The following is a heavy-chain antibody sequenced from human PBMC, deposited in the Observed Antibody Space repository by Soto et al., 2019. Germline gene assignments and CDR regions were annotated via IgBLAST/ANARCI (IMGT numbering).Heavy chain of an antibody. D-gene: IGHD7-27*01. CDR1: GFTFSSYS. V-gene: IGHV3-48*02. Sequence: GGSLRLSCAASGFTFSSYSMNWVRQAPGKGLEWISYITSGSSAIRYADSVQGRFTISRDNAKNSLYLQMNSLKDEDTAVYYRVRDLNWGFDYWGQGTLVTV. CDR3: VRDLNWGFDY. CDR2: ITSGSSAI. J-gene: IGHJ4*02.